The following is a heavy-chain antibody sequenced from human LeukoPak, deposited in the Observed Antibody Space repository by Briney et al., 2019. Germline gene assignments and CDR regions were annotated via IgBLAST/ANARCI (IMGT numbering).Heavy chain of an antibody. J-gene: IGHJ4*02. D-gene: IGHD3-22*01. V-gene: IGHV3-21*01. Sequence: GGSLRLSCAASGFTFSSYSMNWVRQAPGKGLEWVSSISSSSSYIYYADSVKGRFTISRDNAKNSLYLQMNSLRAGDTAVYYCARDIRSASSSGYHDWGQGTLVTVSS. CDR3: ARDIRSASSSGYHD. CDR2: ISSSSSYI. CDR1: GFTFSSYS.